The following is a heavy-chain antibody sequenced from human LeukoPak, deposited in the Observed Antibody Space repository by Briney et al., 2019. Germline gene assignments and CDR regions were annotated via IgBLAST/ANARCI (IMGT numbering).Heavy chain of an antibody. J-gene: IGHJ6*03. CDR3: ARGYCSGGSCYYYYYYMDV. D-gene: IGHD2-15*01. V-gene: IGHV4-39*07. CDR2: IFYSGST. Sequence: SETLSLTCSVSGDSISSSSYYWGWIRQPPGKGLEWIGSIFYSGSTYYNPSLKSRVTISVDKSKNQFSLKLNSVTAADTAVYYCARGYCSGGSCYYYYYYMDVWGKGTTVTVSS. CDR1: GDSISSSSYY.